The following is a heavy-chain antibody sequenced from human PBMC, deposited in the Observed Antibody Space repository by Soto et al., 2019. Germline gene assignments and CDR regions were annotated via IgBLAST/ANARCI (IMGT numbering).Heavy chain of an antibody. CDR1: GFRFRTRA. Sequence: GGSLRLSCAASGFRFRTRAMSWVRQAPGKGLEWVASIRPGGDSTYYADSVKGRFAVSRDNSNVTLYLQMDSLRVEDTAIYYCTTHEEGAPWAGGFDSWGQGTLVTVSS. CDR2: IRPGGDST. J-gene: IGHJ5*01. CDR3: TTHEEGAPWAGGFDS. D-gene: IGHD1-26*01. V-gene: IGHV3-23*01.